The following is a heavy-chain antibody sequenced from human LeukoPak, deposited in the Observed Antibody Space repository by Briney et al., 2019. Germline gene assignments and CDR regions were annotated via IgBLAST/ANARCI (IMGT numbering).Heavy chain of an antibody. D-gene: IGHD6-13*01. J-gene: IGHJ4*02. CDR3: AKSGIAAAGQRGYFDY. Sequence: PGGFLRLSCAASGFTFSTYGIHWVRQAPGKGLEWVAVISNDGSNKYYADSVKGRFTISRDNSKNTVYLQMNSLRGEDTAVYYCAKSGIAAAGQRGYFDYWGQGTLVTVSS. V-gene: IGHV3-30*18. CDR1: GFTFSTYG. CDR2: ISNDGSNK.